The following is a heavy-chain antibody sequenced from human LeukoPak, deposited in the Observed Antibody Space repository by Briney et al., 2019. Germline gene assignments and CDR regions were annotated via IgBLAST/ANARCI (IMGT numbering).Heavy chain of an antibody. CDR1: GYTFTGYY. Sequence: EASVKVSCKASGYTFTGYYMHWVRQAPGQGLEWMGWINPNSGGTNYAQKFQGRVTMTRDTSISTAYMELSRLRSDDTAVYYCARSGFWSGYYPIDYWGQGTLVTVSS. D-gene: IGHD3-3*01. J-gene: IGHJ4*02. V-gene: IGHV1-2*02. CDR2: INPNSGGT. CDR3: ARSGFWSGYYPIDY.